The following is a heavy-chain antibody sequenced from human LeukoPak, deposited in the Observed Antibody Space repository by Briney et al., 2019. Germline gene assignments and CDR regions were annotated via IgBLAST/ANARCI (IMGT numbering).Heavy chain of an antibody. CDR1: GFTFKDFY. Sequence: GGSLRLSCAASGFTFKDFYMSWVRQAPGKGLEWVSYINHLGSQTDYADSVKGRFTISRDNAKNSLSLQMNNLSVDDTAVYYCVRARFTTFVYYWGQGTLVTVSS. J-gene: IGHJ4*02. CDR2: INHLGSQT. V-gene: IGHV3-11*05. D-gene: IGHD1-1*01. CDR3: VRARFTTFVYY.